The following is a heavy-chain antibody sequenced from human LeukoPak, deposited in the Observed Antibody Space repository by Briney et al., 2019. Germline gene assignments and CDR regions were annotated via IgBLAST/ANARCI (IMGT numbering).Heavy chain of an antibody. V-gene: IGHV1-69*06. CDR3: ARDYSSSWYRAFDI. J-gene: IGHJ3*02. Sequence: SVRVSCKASGGTLSSYAISWVRQAPGQGLEWMGGIIPIFGTANYAQKFQGRVTITADKSTSTAYMELSSLRCEDTAVYYCARDYSSSWYRAFDIWGQGTMVTVSS. D-gene: IGHD6-13*01. CDR1: GGTLSSYA. CDR2: IIPIFGTA.